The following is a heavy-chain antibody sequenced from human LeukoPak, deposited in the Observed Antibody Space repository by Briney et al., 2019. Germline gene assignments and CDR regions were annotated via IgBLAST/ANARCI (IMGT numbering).Heavy chain of an antibody. J-gene: IGHJ6*03. CDR3: ARPPGVGSLSTSYYMDV. V-gene: IGHV3-30*03. D-gene: IGHD1-26*01. Sequence: GGSLRLSCAASGFTFSSYGMHWVRQAPGKGLEWVAVISYDGSNKYYADSVKGRFTISRDNSKNTLYLQMNSLRAEDTAVYYCARPPGVGSLSTSYYMDVWGKGTTVTVSS. CDR2: ISYDGSNK. CDR1: GFTFSSYG.